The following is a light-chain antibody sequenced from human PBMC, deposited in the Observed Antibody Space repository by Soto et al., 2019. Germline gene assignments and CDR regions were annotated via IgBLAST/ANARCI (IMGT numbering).Light chain of an antibody. CDR3: QQRSNWPIT. Sequence: EIVLTQSPATLSLSPGERSTLSCSSSQSVSSYLAWYQQKPGQAPRLLIYDASNRATGIPARFSGSGSGTDFTLTISSLEPEDFAVYYCQQRSNWPITFGQGTRLEI. J-gene: IGKJ5*01. V-gene: IGKV3-11*01. CDR1: QSVSSY. CDR2: DAS.